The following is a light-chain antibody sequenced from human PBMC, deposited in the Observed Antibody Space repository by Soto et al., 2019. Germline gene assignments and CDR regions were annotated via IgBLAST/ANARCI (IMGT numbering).Light chain of an antibody. V-gene: IGKV1-39*01. CDR2: ATS. J-gene: IGKJ5*01. Sequence: DIQMTQSPASLSASVGDGVTITCRAGQSVSRFLNWYQQKPGKAPHLVIIATSTLQEGVPSRFSGSGAGTDFTITISSAHPEDAPTYYCQQLNTYLTFGQGTRLEN. CDR1: QSVSRF. CDR3: QQLNTYLT.